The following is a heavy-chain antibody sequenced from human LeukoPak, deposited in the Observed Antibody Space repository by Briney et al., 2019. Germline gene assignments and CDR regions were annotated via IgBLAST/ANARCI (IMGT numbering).Heavy chain of an antibody. V-gene: IGHV4-39*01. J-gene: IGHJ4*02. CDR2: IYDTGSP. Sequence: SETLSLTCTVSGDSIRSNNYYWGWIRQPPGKGLEWLGSIYDTGSPFYDASLKSRVIISVDTSKNQSSLQLSSVTAAATAVYYSQSRFLEWLLDYWGQGTLVTVSS. CDR3: QSRFLEWLLDY. CDR1: GDSIRSNNYY. D-gene: IGHD3-3*01.